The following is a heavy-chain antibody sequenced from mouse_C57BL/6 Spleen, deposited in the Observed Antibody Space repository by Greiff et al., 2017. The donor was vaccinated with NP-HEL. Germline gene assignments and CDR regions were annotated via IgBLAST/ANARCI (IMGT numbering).Heavy chain of an antibody. CDR3: ARGDYSNYGDAMDY. Sequence: VQLQQPGAELVKPGASVKLSCKASGYTFTSYWMHWVKQRPGQGLEWIGMIHPNSGSTNYNEKFKSKATLTVDKSSSTAYMQLSSLTSEDSAVYYCARGDYSNYGDAMDYWGQGTSVTVSS. CDR2: IHPNSGST. CDR1: GYTFTSYW. J-gene: IGHJ4*01. D-gene: IGHD2-5*01. V-gene: IGHV1-64*01.